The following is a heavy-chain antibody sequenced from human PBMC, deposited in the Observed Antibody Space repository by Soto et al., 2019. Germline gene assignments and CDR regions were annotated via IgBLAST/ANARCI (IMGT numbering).Heavy chain of an antibody. V-gene: IGHV4-61*01. Sequence: QVQLQESGPGLVKPSETLSLTCTVSGGSVSSGSYYWGWIRQPPGKGLEWIGYIYHSGSTNYNPSLSSRVTIAVDTSKTQFSLSLTSVTAADTAVYYCAWLSAAWFAPWGQGPRVTVAS. CDR3: AWLSAAWFAP. CDR1: GGSVSSGSYY. D-gene: IGHD5-12*01. CDR2: IYHSGST. J-gene: IGHJ5*02.